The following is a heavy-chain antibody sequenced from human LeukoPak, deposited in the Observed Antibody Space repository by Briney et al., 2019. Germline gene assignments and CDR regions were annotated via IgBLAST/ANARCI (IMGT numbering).Heavy chain of an antibody. CDR1: GLTFSTTP. J-gene: IGHJ4*02. V-gene: IGHV3-48*01. Sequence: GGSLRLSCAASGLTFSTTPMNWVRQAPGMGLEWISYIDGGGNAIYYADSVEGRFTISRDNAKNSLYLQMNSLRAEDMAVYYCATSLTRFDYWGQGILVTVSS. CDR2: IDGGGNAI. CDR3: ATSLTRFDY. D-gene: IGHD1-1*01.